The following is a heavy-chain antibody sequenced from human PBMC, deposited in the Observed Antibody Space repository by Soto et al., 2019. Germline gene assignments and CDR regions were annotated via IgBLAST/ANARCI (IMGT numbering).Heavy chain of an antibody. Sequence: SETLSLTCTVSGDSISSYYWSWIRQPPGKGLEWIGYIYYSGSTNYNPSLKSRVTISVDTPKTQFSLKLTSVTAADTAVYYCAKGGATIGPWRQGTLVTVSS. CDR1: GDSISSYY. J-gene: IGHJ5*02. D-gene: IGHD5-12*01. CDR3: AKGGATIGP. CDR2: IYYSGST. V-gene: IGHV4-59*01.